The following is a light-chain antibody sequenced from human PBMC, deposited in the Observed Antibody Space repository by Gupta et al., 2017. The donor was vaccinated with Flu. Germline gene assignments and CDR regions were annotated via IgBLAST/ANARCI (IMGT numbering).Light chain of an antibody. V-gene: IGKV1-27*01. J-gene: IGKJ3*01. CDR1: QGISKY. CDR3: QKDNSVPLL. Sequence: IQMTQSPSSLSASVRDRVTSTCRASQGISKYLAWYQQKPGKVPKLLIYGASTLQSGVPSRFSGSGSGTDFTLTISSLQSEDVAVYYCQKDNSVPLLFGQGTKVNIK. CDR2: GAS.